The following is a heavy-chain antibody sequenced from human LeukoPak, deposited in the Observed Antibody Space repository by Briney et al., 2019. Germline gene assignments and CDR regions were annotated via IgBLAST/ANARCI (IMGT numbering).Heavy chain of an antibody. CDR1: GGTFSDYV. V-gene: IGHV1-69*13. CDR2: IIPIFGTA. Sequence: SVKVSCKASGGTFSDYVISWVRQAPGQGLEWMGGIIPIFGTANYAQKFQGRVTITADESTSTAYMELSSLRSEDTAVYYCARNRLSLNGGYFDYWGQGTLVTVSS. CDR3: ARNRLSLNGGYFDY. J-gene: IGHJ4*02. D-gene: IGHD2-8*01.